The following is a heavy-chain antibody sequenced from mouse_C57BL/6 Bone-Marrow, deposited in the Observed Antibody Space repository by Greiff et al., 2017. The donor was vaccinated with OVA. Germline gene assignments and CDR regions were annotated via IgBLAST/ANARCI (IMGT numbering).Heavy chain of an antibody. J-gene: IGHJ2*01. Sequence: QVQLKQSGAELVRPGTSVKVSCKASGYAFTNYLIEWVKQRPGQGLEWIGVINPGSGGTNYNEKFKGKATMTADKSSSTAYMQLSSLTSEDSAVYFCARTYSFDYWGQGTTRTVSS. CDR1: GYAFTNYL. CDR2: INPGSGGT. V-gene: IGHV1-54*01. CDR3: ARTYSFDY.